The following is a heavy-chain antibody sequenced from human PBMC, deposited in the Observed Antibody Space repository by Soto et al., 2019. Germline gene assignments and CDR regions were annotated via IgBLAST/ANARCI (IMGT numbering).Heavy chain of an antibody. V-gene: IGHV1-69*01. D-gene: IGHD4-17*01. Sequence: QVQLVQSGAEVKKPGSSVKVSCKASGGTFTNYAISWVRQAPGQGLEWMGGIIPISGTPNYAQKFQGRVTITADYSTSTADMELSSLRSEDTALYYCATTPSANYGYFDYWGQGTLVTVSS. CDR1: GGTFTNYA. J-gene: IGHJ4*02. CDR3: ATTPSANYGYFDY. CDR2: IIPISGTP.